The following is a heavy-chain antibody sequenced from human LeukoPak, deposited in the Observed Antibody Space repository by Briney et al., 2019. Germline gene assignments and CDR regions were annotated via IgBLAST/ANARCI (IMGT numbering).Heavy chain of an antibody. CDR3: ARARSDFWSGYQNYYYYGMDV. Sequence: PGGSLRLSCAASGFTFSSYWMSWVRQAPGKGLEWVANIKQDGSEKYYVDSVKGRFTISRDNAKNSLYLQMNSLRAEDTAVYYCARARSDFWSGYQNYYYYGMDVWGQGTTVTVSS. V-gene: IGHV3-7*01. D-gene: IGHD3-3*01. CDR1: GFTFSSYW. J-gene: IGHJ6*02. CDR2: IKQDGSEK.